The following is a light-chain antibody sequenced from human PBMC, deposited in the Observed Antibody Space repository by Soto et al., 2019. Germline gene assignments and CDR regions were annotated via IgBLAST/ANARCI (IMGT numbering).Light chain of an antibody. CDR3: QQYGGSPPT. J-gene: IGKJ1*01. V-gene: IGKV3-20*01. CDR2: GAS. CDR1: QSVSGN. Sequence: EIVLTQSPGTLSLSPGERAILSCRASQSVSGNLAWYQQKPGQAPRLLIYGASNRATGIPDRFSGSGSGTYFTLTINRLEPEDFAVYFCQQYGGSPPTFGQGTKVDIK.